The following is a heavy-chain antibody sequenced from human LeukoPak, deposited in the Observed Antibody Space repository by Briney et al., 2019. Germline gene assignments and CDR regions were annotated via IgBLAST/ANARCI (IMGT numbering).Heavy chain of an antibody. CDR1: GYIFTDFY. Sequence: ASVKVSCKASGYIFTDFYMHWVRQAPGQGLEWMGRLNPHSGGTTYAQKFQGRVTMTRDTSTSTVYMDLSSLRFEDTAVYYCARARGGYSYGYHDFWGQGTLVTVSS. CDR3: ARARGGYSYGYHDF. CDR2: LNPHSGGT. V-gene: IGHV1-2*06. J-gene: IGHJ4*02. D-gene: IGHD5-18*01.